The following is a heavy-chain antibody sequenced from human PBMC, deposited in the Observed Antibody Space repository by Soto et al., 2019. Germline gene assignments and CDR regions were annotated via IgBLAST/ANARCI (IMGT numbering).Heavy chain of an antibody. CDR2: INHSGST. V-gene: IGHV4-34*01. D-gene: IGHD2-15*01. Sequence: PSETLSLTCAVYGGSFSGYYWSWIRQPPGKGLEWIGEINHSGSTNYNPSLKSRVTISVDTSKNQFSLKLSSVTAADTAVYYCARGKVGGRYYYYYGMDVWGQGTTVTVSS. CDR3: ARGKVGGRYYYYYGMDV. CDR1: GGSFSGYY. J-gene: IGHJ6*02.